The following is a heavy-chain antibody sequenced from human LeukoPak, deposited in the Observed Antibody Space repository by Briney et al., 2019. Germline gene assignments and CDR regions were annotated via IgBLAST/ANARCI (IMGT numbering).Heavy chain of an antibody. Sequence: SATLSLTCTVSGGPTRSHRWTWLRQSPEKGLEWIGDYSNSGSNRYHPSLNRRVTISIDTSKNQFSLKLSSVTAADTAVYYCGRDALVSYFSYYYMDVWGKGTTVTVSS. CDR2: YSNSGSN. CDR1: GGPTRSHR. J-gene: IGHJ6*03. CDR3: GRDALVSYFSYYYMDV. D-gene: IGHD2/OR15-2a*01. V-gene: IGHV4-59*11.